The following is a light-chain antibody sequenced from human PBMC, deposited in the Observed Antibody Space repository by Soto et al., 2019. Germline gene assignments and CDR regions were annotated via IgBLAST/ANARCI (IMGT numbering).Light chain of an antibody. J-gene: IGKJ1*01. CDR1: QSISSN. V-gene: IGKV3-15*01. CDR3: QQYNSWPET. CDR2: DAF. Sequence: EILMTQSPATLSVYPGERATLSCRASQSISSNLAWYHHKPGQAPRLLIYDAFTRATGIPTRFSGSGSGTEFTLTISSLQSEDFAVYYCQQYNSWPETFGQGTKVEIK.